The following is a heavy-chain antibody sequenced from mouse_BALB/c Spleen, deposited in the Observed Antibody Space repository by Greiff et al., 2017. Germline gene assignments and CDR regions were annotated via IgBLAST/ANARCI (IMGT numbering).Heavy chain of an antibody. V-gene: IGHV14-3*02. CDR1: GFNIKDTY. D-gene: IGHD1-1*02. J-gene: IGHJ2*01. Sequence: VQLQQSGAELVKPGASVKLSCTASGFNIKDTYMHWVKQRPEQGLEWIGRIDPANGNTKYDPKFQGKATITADTSSNTAYLQLSSLTSEDTAVYYCAPGNYFDYWGQGTTLTVSS. CDR3: APGNYFDY. CDR2: IDPANGNT.